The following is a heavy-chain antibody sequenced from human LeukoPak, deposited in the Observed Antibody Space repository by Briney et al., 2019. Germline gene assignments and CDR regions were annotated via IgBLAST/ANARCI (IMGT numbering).Heavy chain of an antibody. D-gene: IGHD3-3*01. Sequence: SETLSLTCTVSGGSISSYYWSWIRQLPGKGLEWIGYIYYSGSTYYNPSLKSRATISVDTSKNQFSLKLSSVTAADTAVYYCARDSTDDDYYFDYWGQGTLVTVSS. CDR3: ARDSTDDDYYFDY. CDR1: GGSISSYY. V-gene: IGHV4-59*01. J-gene: IGHJ4*02. CDR2: IYYSGST.